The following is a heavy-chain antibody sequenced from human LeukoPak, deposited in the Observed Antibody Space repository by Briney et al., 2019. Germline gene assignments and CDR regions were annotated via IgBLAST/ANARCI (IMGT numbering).Heavy chain of an antibody. J-gene: IGHJ6*02. V-gene: IGHV3-30*03. Sequence: GGSLRLSCAASGFTFSSYGMHWVRQAPGKGLEWVAVISYDGSNKYYADSVKGRFTISRDNSKNTLYLQMNSLRAEDTAVYYCAGYYYGSGSYPSNYYGMDVWGQGTTVTVSS. CDR1: GFTFSSYG. D-gene: IGHD3-10*01. CDR2: ISYDGSNK. CDR3: AGYYYGSGSYPSNYYGMDV.